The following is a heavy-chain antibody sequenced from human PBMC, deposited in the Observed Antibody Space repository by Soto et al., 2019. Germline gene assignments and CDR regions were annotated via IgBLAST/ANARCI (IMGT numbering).Heavy chain of an antibody. CDR3: ARASGDYDYVWGSYRYTPFDY. CDR1: GGTFSSYA. D-gene: IGHD3-16*02. J-gene: IGHJ4*02. V-gene: IGHV1-69*12. Sequence: QVQLVQSGAEVKKPGSSVKVSCKASGGTFSSYAISWVRQAPGQGLEWMGGIIPIFGTANYAQKFQGRVTITADESTRTAYMELSSLRSEDTAVYYCARASGDYDYVWGSYRYTPFDYWGQGTLVTVSS. CDR2: IIPIFGTA.